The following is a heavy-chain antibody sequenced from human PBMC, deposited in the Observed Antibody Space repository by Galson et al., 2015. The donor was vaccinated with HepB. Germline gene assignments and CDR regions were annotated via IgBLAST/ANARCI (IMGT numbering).Heavy chain of an antibody. CDR2: IRYDGSNK. V-gene: IGHV3-30*02. CDR3: AKDVPGPGSEYDY. CDR1: GFTFSSFG. Sequence: SLRLSCAASGFTFSSFGMHWVRQAPGKGLEWVAFIRYDGSNKYYADSVKGRFTISRDNSKNTLYLQMNSLRAEDTAVYYCAKDVPGPGSEYDYWGQGILVIVSS. J-gene: IGHJ4*02. D-gene: IGHD3-10*01.